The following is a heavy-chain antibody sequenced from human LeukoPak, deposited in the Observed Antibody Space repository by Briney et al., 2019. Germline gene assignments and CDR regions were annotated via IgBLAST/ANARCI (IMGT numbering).Heavy chain of an antibody. CDR1: GFTFSSYA. CDR3: AKHYSSEYYQFDH. V-gene: IGHV3-23*01. CDR2: ISGSGGST. J-gene: IGHJ4*02. D-gene: IGHD3-22*01. Sequence: GGSLRLSCAASGFTFSSYAMRWVRQAPGKGLEWVSAISGSGGSTYYTDSVKGRFTISRDNYKNTLYLQMNSLRAEDTAVYFCAKHYSSEYYQFDHWGQGTLVTVSS.